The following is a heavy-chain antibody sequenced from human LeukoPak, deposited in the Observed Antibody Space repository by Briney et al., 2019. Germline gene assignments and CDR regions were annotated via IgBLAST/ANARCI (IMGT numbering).Heavy chain of an antibody. J-gene: IGHJ5*02. D-gene: IGHD2-2*01. V-gene: IGHV1-69*06. CDR3: ARDLSRGIVVVPAAMSPWFDP. CDR1: GGTFSSYA. Sequence: GASVKVSCKASGGTFSSYAISWVRQAPGQGLEWMGGIIPIFGTANYAQKFQGRVTITADKSTSTAYMELSSLRSEDTAMYYCARDLSRGIVVVPAAMSPWFDPWGQGTLVTVSS. CDR2: IIPIFGTA.